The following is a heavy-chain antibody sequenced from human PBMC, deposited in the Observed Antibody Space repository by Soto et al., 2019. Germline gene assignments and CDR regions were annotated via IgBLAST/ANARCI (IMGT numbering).Heavy chain of an antibody. D-gene: IGHD3-10*01. V-gene: IGHV4-39*06. CDR2: IDYSGIT. CDR1: GGSISSSNYY. CDR3: ARIPHYSDTYYMDS. Sequence: SETLSLTCTVSGGSISSSNYYWGWIRQPPGKGLEWIGSIDYSGITYYSTSLKTRLTISEDTSKNQVVLTMTNMDPVDTATYYCARIPHYSDTYYMDSWGQGTLVTVSS. J-gene: IGHJ4*02.